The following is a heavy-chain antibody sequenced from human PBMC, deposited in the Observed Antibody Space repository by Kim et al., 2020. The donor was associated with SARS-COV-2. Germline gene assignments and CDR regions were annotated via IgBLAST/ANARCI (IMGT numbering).Heavy chain of an antibody. CDR1: GFTFSSYE. V-gene: IGHV3-48*03. CDR3: ARGHTYNTASYSDY. D-gene: IGHD3-10*01. CDR2: ISSSGSII. J-gene: IGHJ4*02. Sequence: GGSLRLSCAASGFTFSSYEMNWVRQAPGKGLEWVSYISSSGSIIYSADSVKGRFTISRDNAKNSLYLQMNSLRVEDTAVYYCARGHTYNTASYSDYWGQG.